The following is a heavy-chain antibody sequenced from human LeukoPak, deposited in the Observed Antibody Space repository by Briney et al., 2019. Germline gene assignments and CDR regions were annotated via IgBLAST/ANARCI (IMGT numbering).Heavy chain of an antibody. CDR2: IQYDGRNT. J-gene: IGHJ4*01. Sequence: GGSLRLSCAASGFTFSSYGMHWVRQAPGKGLEWVAFIQYDGRNTYYADSVKGRFTISRDNSKNMLYLQMNSLRAEDPAVYYCAKDESSWYPGYFDYWGHGTLVTVSS. V-gene: IGHV3-30*02. D-gene: IGHD6-13*01. CDR1: GFTFSSYG. CDR3: AKDESSWYPGYFDY.